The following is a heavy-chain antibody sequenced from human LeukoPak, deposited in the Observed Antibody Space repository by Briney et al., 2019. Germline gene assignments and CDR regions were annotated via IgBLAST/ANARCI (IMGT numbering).Heavy chain of an antibody. J-gene: IGHJ2*01. D-gene: IGHD3-22*01. Sequence: GGSLRLSCAASGFTFSSYAMSWVRQAPGKGLEWVSSISSSSSYIYYADSMKGRFTISRDNAKNSLYLQMNSLRAEDTAVYYCARDLYYDGSGGDLWGRGTLVTVSS. V-gene: IGHV3-21*06. CDR1: GFTFSSYA. CDR2: ISSSSSYI. CDR3: ARDLYYDGSGGDL.